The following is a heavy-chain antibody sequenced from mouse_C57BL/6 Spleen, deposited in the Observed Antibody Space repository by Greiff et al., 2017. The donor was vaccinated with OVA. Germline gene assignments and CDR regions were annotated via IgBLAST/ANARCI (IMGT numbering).Heavy chain of an antibody. CDR3: ARKRLGDWYFDV. J-gene: IGHJ1*03. V-gene: IGHV1-69*01. D-gene: IGHD3-2*02. CDR1: GYTFTSYW. CDR2: IDPSDSYT. Sequence: QVQLKQPGAELVMPGASVKLSCKASGYTFTSYWMHWVKQRPGQGLEWIGEIDPSDSYTNYNQKFKGKSTLTVDKSSSTAYMQLSSLTSEDSAVYYCARKRLGDWYFDVWGTGTTVTVSS.